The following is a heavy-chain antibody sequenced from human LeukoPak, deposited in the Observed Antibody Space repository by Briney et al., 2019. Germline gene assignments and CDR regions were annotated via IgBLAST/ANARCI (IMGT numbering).Heavy chain of an antibody. J-gene: IGHJ4*02. CDR2: TYYRSKWYN. V-gene: IGHV6-1*01. CDR3: ARRRITGDFDY. CDR1: GDSVPSNSAA. Sequence: SHPHTLPCSISGDSVPSNSAAGHSSRQSPSRGVQRLGRTYYRSKWYNDYAESVKSRITINPDTSRNKFSLQLNSVTPEVTAMYYCARRRITGDFDYWGQGTLVTVSS. D-gene: IGHD7-27*01.